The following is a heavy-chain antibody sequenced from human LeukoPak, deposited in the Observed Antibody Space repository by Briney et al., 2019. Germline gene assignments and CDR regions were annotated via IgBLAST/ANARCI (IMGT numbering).Heavy chain of an antibody. J-gene: IGHJ4*02. Sequence: GGSLRLSCAASGFSFSDYWMNWVRQAPGKGLEWVANMKEDGSGKYCVDCVKGRFTISRDNAKNSLYLQMNSLRAEDTAVYYCARGPNYGSRSDFFDFWGQGTLVTVSS. CDR2: MKEDGSGK. CDR3: ARGPNYGSRSDFFDF. D-gene: IGHD3-10*01. CDR1: GFSFSDYW. V-gene: IGHV3-7*03.